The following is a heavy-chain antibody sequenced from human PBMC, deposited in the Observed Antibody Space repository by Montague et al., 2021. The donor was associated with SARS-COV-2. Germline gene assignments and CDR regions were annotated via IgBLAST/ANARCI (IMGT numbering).Heavy chain of an antibody. CDR2: INHSGST. Sequence: SETLSLTCVVYGGSFSGYYWSWIRQPPGKGLEWIGEINHSGSTNYNPSLKSRGTISVDTPKKQFSLRLNSVTAADTAVYYCARGGGYSYGALDYWGQGTLVTVSS. CDR1: GGSFSGYY. V-gene: IGHV4-34*01. CDR3: ARGGGYSYGALDY. J-gene: IGHJ4*02. D-gene: IGHD5-18*01.